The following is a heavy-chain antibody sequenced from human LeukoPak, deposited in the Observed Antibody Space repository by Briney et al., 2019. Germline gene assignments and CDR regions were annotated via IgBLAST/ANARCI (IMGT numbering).Heavy chain of an antibody. D-gene: IGHD1-26*01. CDR1: GFTFSSYA. J-gene: IGHJ4*02. CDR3: AIGRIVGATTIGY. Sequence: PGGSLRLSCVASGFTFSSYAMTWVRQAPGKGLEWVSVISGSGGRTYYADSVKGRFTISRGNSKNTLYLQMNSLRAEDTAVFYCAIGRIVGATTIGYWGQGTLVTVSS. CDR2: ISGSGGRT. V-gene: IGHV3-23*01.